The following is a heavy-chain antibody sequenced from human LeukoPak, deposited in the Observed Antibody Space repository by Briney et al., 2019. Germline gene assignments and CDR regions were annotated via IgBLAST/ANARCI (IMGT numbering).Heavy chain of an antibody. CDR1: GGTFSSYA. V-gene: IGHV1-69*05. J-gene: IGHJ4*02. CDR2: IIPIFHTA. D-gene: IGHD2-15*01. Sequence: SVKVSCKASGGTFSSYAISWVRQAPGQGLEWMGGIIPIFHTANYAQKFQGRVTITTDESTSTAYMDLNNLRTEDTAVYYCASALGYCSGGSCYSSGQPYDYWGQGTLVTVSS. CDR3: ASALGYCSGGSCYSSGQPYDY.